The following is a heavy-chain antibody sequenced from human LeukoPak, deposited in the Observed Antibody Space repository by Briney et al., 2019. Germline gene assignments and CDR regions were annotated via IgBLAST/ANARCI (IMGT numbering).Heavy chain of an antibody. CDR1: GYNFVNFG. J-gene: IGHJ6*02. CDR3: TRDFDNPENSCPSTSCIDV. D-gene: IGHD2-2*01. Sequence: ASVKVSCKASGYNFVNFGISWVRQAPGQGLEWMGWISTSSVNTNYAQKFQGRLTMTTDTSTSTAYMELRSLRSDDTAVYYCTRDFDNPENSCPSTSCIDVWGQGTTVTVSS. CDR2: ISTSSVNT. V-gene: IGHV1-18*01.